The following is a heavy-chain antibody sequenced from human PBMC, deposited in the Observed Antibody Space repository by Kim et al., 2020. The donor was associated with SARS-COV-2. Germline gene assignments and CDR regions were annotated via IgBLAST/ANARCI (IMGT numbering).Heavy chain of an antibody. V-gene: IGHV4-59*01. CDR3: ARSPKDDAFDI. J-gene: IGHJ3*02. CDR2: T. Sequence: TNYHPALKSRVTISVDTSKNQFSLKLSSVTAADTAVYYCARSPKDDAFDIWGQGTMVTVSS.